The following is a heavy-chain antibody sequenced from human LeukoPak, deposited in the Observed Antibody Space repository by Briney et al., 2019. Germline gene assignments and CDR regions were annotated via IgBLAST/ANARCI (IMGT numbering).Heavy chain of an antibody. CDR3: AKGAPYYYDSSGYFYSFGY. CDR1: GFTFRSYA. CDR2: ISVSGGST. V-gene: IGHV3-23*01. J-gene: IGHJ4*02. D-gene: IGHD3-22*01. Sequence: PGGSLTLSCSASGFTFRSYAMSWVRQAPGKGLEWVSAISVSGGSTYYADSVKGRFTISRDNSKNTLYLQMNSLRAEDTAVYYCAKGAPYYYDSSGYFYSFGYWGQGTLVTVSS.